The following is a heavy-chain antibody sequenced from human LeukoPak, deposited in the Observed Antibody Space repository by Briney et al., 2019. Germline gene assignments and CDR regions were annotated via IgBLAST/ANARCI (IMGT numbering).Heavy chain of an antibody. CDR1: GYTFTGYY. Sequence: ASVKVSCTASGYTFTGYYMHWVRQAPGQGLEWMGRINPNSGGTNYAQKFQGRVTMTRDTSISTAYMELSRLRSDDTAVYYCARASTYCGGDCYSGVDYWGQGTLVTVSS. D-gene: IGHD2-21*02. CDR2: INPNSGGT. CDR3: ARASTYCGGDCYSGVDY. J-gene: IGHJ4*02. V-gene: IGHV1-2*06.